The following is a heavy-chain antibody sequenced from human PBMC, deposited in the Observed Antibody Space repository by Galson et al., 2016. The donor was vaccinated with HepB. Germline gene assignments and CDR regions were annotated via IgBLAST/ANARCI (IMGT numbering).Heavy chain of an antibody. Sequence: SLRLSCAASGFTFSSYAMYWVRQAPGKGLEWVAVISYDGSNKYYADSVKGRFTISRENSKNTLYLQMNSLRAEDTAVYYRARDSSHYILGSYRHAAGPDYWGQGSLVTVSS. CDR3: ARDSSHYILGSYRHAAGPDY. CDR2: ISYDGSNK. CDR1: GFTFSSYA. V-gene: IGHV3-30*04. J-gene: IGHJ4*02. D-gene: IGHD3-16*02.